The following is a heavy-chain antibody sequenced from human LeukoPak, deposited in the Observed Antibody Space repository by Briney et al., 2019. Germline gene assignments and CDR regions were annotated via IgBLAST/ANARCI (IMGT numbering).Heavy chain of an antibody. J-gene: IGHJ4*02. Sequence: SETLSLTCTVSGGSISSYYWSWIRQPPGKGLEWIGYIYYSGSTNYNPSLKSRVTISVDTSKNQFSLKLSSVTAADTAVYYCAREEGDYGLFDYWGQGTLVTVSS. CDR2: IYYSGST. CDR3: AREEGDYGLFDY. CDR1: GGSISSYY. V-gene: IGHV4-59*01. D-gene: IGHD4-17*01.